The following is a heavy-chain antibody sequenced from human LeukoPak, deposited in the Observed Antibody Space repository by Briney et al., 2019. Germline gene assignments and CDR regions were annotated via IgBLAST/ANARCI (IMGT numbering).Heavy chain of an antibody. CDR3: AKDLRNSYGYFDY. Sequence: PGGSLRLSCAASGFTFSSYSMNWVRQAPGKGLEWVSAISGSGGSTYYADSVKGRFTISRDNSKNTLYLQMNSLRAEDTAVYYCAKDLRNSYGYFDYWGQGTLVTVSS. CDR2: ISGSGGST. J-gene: IGHJ4*02. CDR1: GFTFSSYS. D-gene: IGHD5-18*01. V-gene: IGHV3-23*01.